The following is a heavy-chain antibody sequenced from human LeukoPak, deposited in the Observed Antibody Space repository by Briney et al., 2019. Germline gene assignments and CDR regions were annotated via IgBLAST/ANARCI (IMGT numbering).Heavy chain of an antibody. D-gene: IGHD6-13*01. CDR1: GYTFTSYG. V-gene: IGHV1-18*01. J-gene: IGHJ5*02. Sequence: ASVKVSCKASGYTFTSYGISWVRRAPGQGLEWMGWIGAYNGNTNYAQKLQGRVTMTTDTSTSTAYMELRSLRSDDTAVYYCARVGLASYSSSWYGSSWFDPWGQGTLVTVSS. CDR3: ARVGLASYSSSWYGSSWFDP. CDR2: IGAYNGNT.